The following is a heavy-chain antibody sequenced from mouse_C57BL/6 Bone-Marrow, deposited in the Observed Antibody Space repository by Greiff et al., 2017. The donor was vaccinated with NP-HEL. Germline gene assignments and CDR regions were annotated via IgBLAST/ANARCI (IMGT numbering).Heavy chain of an antibody. CDR2: INPSTGGT. V-gene: IGHV1-42*01. Sequence: EVQLQQSGPELVKPGASVKISCKASGYSFTGYYMNWVKQSPEKSLEWIGEINPSTGGTTYYQKFKAKATLTVDKSSSTAYMQLKSLTSEDSAVYYCAIYDYDADFDYWGQGTTLTVSS. CDR3: AIYDYDADFDY. J-gene: IGHJ2*01. D-gene: IGHD2-4*01. CDR1: GYSFTGYY.